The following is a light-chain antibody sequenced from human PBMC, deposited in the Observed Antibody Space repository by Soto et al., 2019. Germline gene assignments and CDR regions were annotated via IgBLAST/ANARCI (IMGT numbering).Light chain of an antibody. CDR1: SSDVGGFDY. V-gene: IGLV2-14*01. CDR3: TSYTTSSAHYV. CDR2: DVS. J-gene: IGLJ1*01. Sequence: QYALTQPASVSGSPGQSITISCTGTSSDVGGFDYVSWYQHHPGKAPKLMIYDVSNRPSGVSNRFSGSKSGNTASLIISGLQAEDEADYFCTSYTTSSAHYVFGTGTKVTVL.